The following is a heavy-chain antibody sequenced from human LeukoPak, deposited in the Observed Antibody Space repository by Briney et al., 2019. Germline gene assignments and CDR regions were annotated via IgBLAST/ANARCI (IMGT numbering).Heavy chain of an antibody. Sequence: RGGSLKISCKGSGYSFTSYWIGWVRQMPGKGLEWMGIIYPGDSDTRYSPSFQGQVTISADKSISTAYLQWSSLKASDTAMYYCARPLVYGDYAVGHWFDPWGQGTLVTVSS. CDR2: IYPGDSDT. D-gene: IGHD4-17*01. CDR3: ARPLVYGDYAVGHWFDP. CDR1: GYSFTSYW. V-gene: IGHV5-51*01. J-gene: IGHJ5*02.